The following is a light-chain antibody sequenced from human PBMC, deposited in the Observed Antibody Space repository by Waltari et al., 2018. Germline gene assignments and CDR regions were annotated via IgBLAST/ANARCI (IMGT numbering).Light chain of an antibody. CDR1: SSDVGRYSL. J-gene: IGLJ3*02. CDR2: EDT. CDR3: CSYTLTNTWL. Sequence: QSALTQPASVSGSPGPPITISCTGTSSDVGRYSLVSWYRQHPGEAPRVIIFEDTKRPSGVSNRFSGSKSGNTASLTISGLQAEDEADYYCCSYTLTNTWLFGGGTKLTVL. V-gene: IGLV2-23*01.